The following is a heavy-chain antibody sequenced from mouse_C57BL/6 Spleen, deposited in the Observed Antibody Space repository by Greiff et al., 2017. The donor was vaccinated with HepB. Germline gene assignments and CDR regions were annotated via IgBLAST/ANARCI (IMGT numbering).Heavy chain of an antibody. CDR3: TTYYGSSYVFAY. J-gene: IGHJ3*01. V-gene: IGHV14-4*01. Sequence: EVQLQQSGAELVRPGASVKLSCTASGFNIKDDYMHWVKQRPEQGLEWIGWIDPENGDTEYASKFQGKATIPADTYSNTAYLQLSSLTSEDTAVYYCTTYYGSSYVFAYWGQGTLVTVSA. CDR1: GFNIKDDY. CDR2: IDPENGDT. D-gene: IGHD1-1*01.